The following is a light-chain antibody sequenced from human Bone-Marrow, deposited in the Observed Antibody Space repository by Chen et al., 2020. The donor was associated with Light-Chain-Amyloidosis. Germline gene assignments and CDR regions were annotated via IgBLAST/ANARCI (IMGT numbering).Light chain of an antibody. Sequence: EILLTQSPGTLSLSPVERVTLSCRASQSISKNYVAWYQQRRGQAPRLLIYGASNRATGIPDRFSGSGSGTDFTLTISELEPEDFAVYYCQQYGTSPDYTFGQGTRLEIK. V-gene: IGKV3-20*01. J-gene: IGKJ2*01. CDR1: QSISKNY. CDR3: QQYGTSPDYT. CDR2: GAS.